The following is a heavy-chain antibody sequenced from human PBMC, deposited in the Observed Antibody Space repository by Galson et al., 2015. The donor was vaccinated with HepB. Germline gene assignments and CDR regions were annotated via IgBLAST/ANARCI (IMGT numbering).Heavy chain of an antibody. CDR1: GLTFNNYW. CDR2: IRKDGSER. CDR3: ASPGPREAFDI. J-gene: IGHJ3*02. V-gene: IGHV3-7*01. Sequence: SVRLSCAACGLTFNNYWMRWVREAAGKGLGWAARIRKDGSERYYVDSVKGRFTISRDNAKNSLYLQMNGLRAEDTAVYYCASPGPREAFDIWGQGTMVTVSS.